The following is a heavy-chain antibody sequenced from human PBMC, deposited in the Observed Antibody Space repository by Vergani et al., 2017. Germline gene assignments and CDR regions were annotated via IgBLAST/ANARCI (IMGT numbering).Heavy chain of an antibody. Sequence: QVQLQESGPGLVKPSETLTLTCDVSDSSIMTNPYWGWFRQSPGKGLEWIGCIHHFGDTRYNSSLKSRVSNSIVSSSKFSLSLTSVSAAATAIYYCARHHDSGSFFTSSCFYGMDVWGHGTTVTVSS. CDR1: DSSIMTNPY. V-gene: IGHV4-38-2*01. CDR2: IHHFGDT. D-gene: IGHD3-10*01. CDR3: ARHHDSGSFFTSSCFYGMDV. J-gene: IGHJ6*02.